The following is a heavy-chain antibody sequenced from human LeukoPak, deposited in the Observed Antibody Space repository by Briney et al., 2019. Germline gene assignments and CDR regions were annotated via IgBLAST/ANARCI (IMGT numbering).Heavy chain of an antibody. V-gene: IGHV1-69*05. D-gene: IGHD6-13*01. CDR2: IIPIFGTA. Sequence: ASVKVSCKASGGTFSSYAISWVRQAPGQGLERMGGIIPIFGTANYARKFQGRVTITTDESASTAYMELSSLRSEDTAVYYCARVISSSWYFGAFDIWGQGTMVTVSS. J-gene: IGHJ3*02. CDR1: GGTFSSYA. CDR3: ARVISSSWYFGAFDI.